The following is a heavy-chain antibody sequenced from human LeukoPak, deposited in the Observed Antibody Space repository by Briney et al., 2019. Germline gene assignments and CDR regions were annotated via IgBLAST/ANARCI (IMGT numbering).Heavy chain of an antibody. D-gene: IGHD2-21*02. J-gene: IGHJ3*02. V-gene: IGHV3-30*04. CDR2: ISYDGSNK. CDR3: RTYCGGDCYSPYAFDI. Sequence: PGGSLRLSCAASGFTFSSYAMHWVRQAPGKGLEWVAVISYDGSNKYYADSVKGRFTISRDNSKNTLYLQMNSLRAEDTAVYYCRTYCGGDCYSPYAFDIWGQGTMVTVSS. CDR1: GFTFSSYA.